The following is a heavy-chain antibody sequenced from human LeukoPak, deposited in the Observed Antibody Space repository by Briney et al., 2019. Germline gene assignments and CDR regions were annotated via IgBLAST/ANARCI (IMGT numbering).Heavy chain of an antibody. CDR2: INWNGGST. Sequence: PGGSLRLSCAASGFTFSTYSINWVRQAPGKGLEWVSGINWNGGSTGYADSVKGRFTISRDNAKNSLYLQMNSLRAEDTALYYCATMGGGSYSEANVDYWGQGTLVTVSS. D-gene: IGHD1-26*01. J-gene: IGHJ4*02. CDR1: GFTFSTYS. V-gene: IGHV3-20*04. CDR3: ATMGGGSYSEANVDY.